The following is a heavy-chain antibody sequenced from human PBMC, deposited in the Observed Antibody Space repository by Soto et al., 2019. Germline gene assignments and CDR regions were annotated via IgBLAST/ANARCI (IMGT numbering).Heavy chain of an antibody. V-gene: IGHV3-9*01. D-gene: IGHD6-13*01. Sequence: EVQLVESGGGLLQPGRSLRLSCAASGFSFDDFLMHWVRQAPGKGLEWDSGISWNSGFTGYADSVKGRFTISRDNAKTSLYLQMNSLRAEDTALYYCVKDMSSSSWYAFDRWGQGTMVTVSP. CDR3: VKDMSSSSWYAFDR. CDR1: GFSFDDFL. J-gene: IGHJ3*01. CDR2: ISWNSGFT.